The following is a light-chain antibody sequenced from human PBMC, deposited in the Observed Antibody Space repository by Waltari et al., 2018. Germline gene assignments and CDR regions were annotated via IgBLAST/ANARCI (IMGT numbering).Light chain of an antibody. Sequence: SYVLTQPPSVSVAPGKTATITCGGNNIGSKSVNWYQQKPGQAPVLVMYYDSDRPSRTPERFSGSNSGNTATLTISRVEAGDEADYYCHVWDSYSDHAVFGGGTQLTVL. CDR3: HVWDSYSDHAV. CDR1: NIGSKS. J-gene: IGLJ7*01. CDR2: YDS. V-gene: IGLV3-21*04.